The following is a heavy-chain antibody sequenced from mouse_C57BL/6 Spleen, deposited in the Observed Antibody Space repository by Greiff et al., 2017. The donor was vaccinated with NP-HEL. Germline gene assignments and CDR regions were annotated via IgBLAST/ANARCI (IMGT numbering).Heavy chain of an antibody. CDR2: IDPSDSYT. CDR1: GYTFTSYW. D-gene: IGHD4-1*01. J-gene: IGHJ1*03. Sequence: QVQLQQPGAELVKPGASVKLSCKASGYTFTSYWMQWVKQRPGQGLEWIGEIDPSDSYTNYNQKFKGKATLTVDTSSSTAYMQLSSLTSEDSAVYYCARRGGANCDVWYFDVWGTGTTVTVSS. V-gene: IGHV1-50*01. CDR3: ARRGGANCDVWYFDV.